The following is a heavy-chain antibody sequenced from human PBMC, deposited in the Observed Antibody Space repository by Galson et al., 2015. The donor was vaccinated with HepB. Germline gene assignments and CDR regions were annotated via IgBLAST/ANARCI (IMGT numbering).Heavy chain of an antibody. D-gene: IGHD6-13*01. Sequence: SVKVSCKASGYTFTSYDINWVRQATGQGLEWMGWMNPYSGNTDYAQRFQGRVTMTTNTSISTAYMELSSLRSEDTAVYYCAREGAAGGINYYYYYMDVWGKGTTVTVSS. CDR3: AREGAAGGINYYYYYMDV. J-gene: IGHJ6*03. CDR2: MNPYSGNT. CDR1: GYTFTSYD. V-gene: IGHV1-8*01.